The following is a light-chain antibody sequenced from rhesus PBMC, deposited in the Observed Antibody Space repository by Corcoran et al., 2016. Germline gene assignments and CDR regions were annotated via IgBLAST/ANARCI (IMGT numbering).Light chain of an antibody. CDR3: QKHNSYPRT. V-gene: IGKV1-25*01. Sequence: ASVGDRVTITCRPSQGISSYLAWYQQKPGKAPKLLIYGASTLQSGVPSRFSDSGSGTDFTLTISSLQPEDFATYYWQKHNSYPRTFGQGTKVEIK. CDR2: GAS. J-gene: IGKJ1*01. CDR1: QGISSY.